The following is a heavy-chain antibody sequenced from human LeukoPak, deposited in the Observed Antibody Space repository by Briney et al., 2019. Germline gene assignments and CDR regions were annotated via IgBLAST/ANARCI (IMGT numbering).Heavy chain of an antibody. CDR2: IKQDGSEK. CDR3: ARPGFGRIAVAGYFDY. Sequence: PGGSLRLSCAASGFTFSSYWMSWVRQAPGKGLEWVANIKQDGSEKYYVDSVKGRFTISRDNAKNSLYLQMNSLRAEDTAVYYCARPGFGRIAVAGYFDYWGQGTLVTVSS. CDR1: GFTFSSYW. J-gene: IGHJ4*02. V-gene: IGHV3-7*01. D-gene: IGHD6-19*01.